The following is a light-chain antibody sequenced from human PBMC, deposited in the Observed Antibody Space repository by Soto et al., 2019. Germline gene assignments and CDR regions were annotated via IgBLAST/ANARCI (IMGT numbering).Light chain of an antibody. Sequence: SYELTQPLSVSVALGQTARITCGGNNIGSKNVHWYQQKPGQAPVLVIYRDSNRPSGIPERFSGSKSGNTATLNISRAQAGDEADYYCQLWDSSTARVFGGGTKVTVL. J-gene: IGLJ3*02. V-gene: IGLV3-9*01. CDR3: QLWDSSTARV. CDR2: RDS. CDR1: NIGSKN.